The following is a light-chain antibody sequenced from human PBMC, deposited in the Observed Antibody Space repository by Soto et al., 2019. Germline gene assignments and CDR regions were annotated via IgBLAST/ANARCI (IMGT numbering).Light chain of an antibody. Sequence: IQMTQSPSSLSASVGDRVTITCQASQDISNYLNWYQQKPGKAPKLLIYDASNLETGVPSRFSGSGSGTDFTFTISSLQPEDIATYYCQQYDNYRWTFGQGTKVEIK. CDR1: QDISNY. CDR2: DAS. J-gene: IGKJ1*01. CDR3: QQYDNYRWT. V-gene: IGKV1-33*01.